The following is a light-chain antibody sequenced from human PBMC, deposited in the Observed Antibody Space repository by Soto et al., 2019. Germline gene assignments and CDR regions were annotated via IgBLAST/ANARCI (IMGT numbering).Light chain of an antibody. J-gene: IGKJ5*01. Sequence: CRASQNVNFELAWYQQKPGKAPKVLIYKVSILETGVPSRFSGSGSGTEFTLTISSLQPDDFAAYYCQQYNNFPNTFGQGTRLAIK. CDR3: QQYNNFPNT. CDR2: KVS. V-gene: IGKV1-5*03. CDR1: QNVNFE.